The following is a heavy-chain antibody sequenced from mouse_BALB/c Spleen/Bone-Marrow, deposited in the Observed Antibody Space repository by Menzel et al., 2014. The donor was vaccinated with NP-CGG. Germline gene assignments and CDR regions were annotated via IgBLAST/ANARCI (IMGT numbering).Heavy chain of an antibody. J-gene: IGHJ1*01. CDR1: GFTFSDFY. V-gene: IGHV7-1*02. D-gene: IGHD1-1*01. CDR2: SRNKANDYTT. Sequence: EVHLVESGGGLVQPGGSLRLSCATSGFTFSDFYMEWVRQPPGKRLEWIAASRNKANDYTTEYSASVKGRLIVSRDTSQSILYLQMNALRAEDTAIYYCARDYYGSSYWYFDVWGAGTTVTVSS. CDR3: ARDYYGSSYWYFDV.